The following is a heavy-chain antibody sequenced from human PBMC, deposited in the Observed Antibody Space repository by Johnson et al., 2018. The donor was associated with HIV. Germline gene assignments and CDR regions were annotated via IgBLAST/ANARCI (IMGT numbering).Heavy chain of an antibody. CDR1: GFTFSSYD. CDR3: ARGGLLWFGHPAD. Sequence: EVHLVESGGGLVQPGGSLRLSCAASGFTFSSYDMHWVRQATGKGLEWVANIKQDGSEKYCVDSVKGRFTISRDNAKNSLYLQMNSLRAEDTAVYYCARGGLLWFGHPADWGQGTMVTVSS. V-gene: IGHV3-7*02. CDR2: IKQDGSEK. D-gene: IGHD3-10*01. J-gene: IGHJ3*01.